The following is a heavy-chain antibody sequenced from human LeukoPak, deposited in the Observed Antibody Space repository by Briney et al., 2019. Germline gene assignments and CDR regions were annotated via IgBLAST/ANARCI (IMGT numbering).Heavy chain of an antibody. J-gene: IGHJ4*02. Sequence: GGSLRLSCVASGFPFSSYWMTWVRQAPGKGLEWVANIKQDGSKKSYVDSVKGRFTISRDNAKNSLYLQMSSLRAEDTAIYYCTRVGYIDEGIDYWGQGTLVTVSS. D-gene: IGHD5-24*01. V-gene: IGHV3-7*04. CDR1: GFPFSSYW. CDR2: IKQDGSKK. CDR3: TRVGYIDEGIDY.